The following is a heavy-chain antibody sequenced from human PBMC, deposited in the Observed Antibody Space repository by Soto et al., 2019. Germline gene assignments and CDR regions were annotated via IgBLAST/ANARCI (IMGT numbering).Heavy chain of an antibody. D-gene: IGHD1-7*01. CDR2: IYRTGST. CDR1: GGSLTSNNW. J-gene: IGHJ4*02. V-gene: IGHV4-4*02. Sequence: SETLSLTCAVSGGSLTSNNWWTCVRQPPGQGLEWIGEIYRTGSTNYNPSLKSRVTISLDKSENQFSLKVTSLTAADTAVYYCASRDPGTSVDYWGQGTLVTVSS. CDR3: ASRDPGTSVDY.